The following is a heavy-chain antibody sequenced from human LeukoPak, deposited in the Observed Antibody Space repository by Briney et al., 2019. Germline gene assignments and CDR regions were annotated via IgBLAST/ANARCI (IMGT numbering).Heavy chain of an antibody. Sequence: GGSLRLSCAASGFTFSSYAMSWVRQAPGKGLEWVSAISGSGGSTYYADSVKGRFTISRDNSKNTLYLQMNSLRAEDTAVYYCAKVGSSGWYAPIGWFAPWGQGTLVTVSS. D-gene: IGHD6-19*01. CDR2: ISGSGGST. J-gene: IGHJ5*02. CDR3: AKVGSSGWYAPIGWFAP. CDR1: GFTFSSYA. V-gene: IGHV3-23*01.